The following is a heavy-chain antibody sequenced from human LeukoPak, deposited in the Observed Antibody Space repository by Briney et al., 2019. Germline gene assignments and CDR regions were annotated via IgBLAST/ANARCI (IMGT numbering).Heavy chain of an antibody. CDR2: ISGSGGST. V-gene: IGHV3-23*01. CDR3: AKLGYCSGGSCYRSFSF. J-gene: IGHJ4*02. CDR1: GFTFSSYG. Sequence: GGTLRLPCAASGFTFSSYGMSWVRQAPGKGLEWVSAISGSGGSTYYADSVKGRFTISRDNSKNTLYLQMNSLRAEDTAVYYSAKLGYCSGGSCYRSFSFWGQGTLVTVSS. D-gene: IGHD2-15*01.